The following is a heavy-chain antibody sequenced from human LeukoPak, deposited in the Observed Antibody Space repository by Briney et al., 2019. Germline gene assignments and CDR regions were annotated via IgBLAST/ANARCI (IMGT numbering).Heavy chain of an antibody. J-gene: IGHJ3*01. D-gene: IGHD2-21*02. CDR3: AKVAQSRGFYCSGDCLIWD. V-gene: IGHV3-48*03. Sequence: GGSLRLSCAASGFTFSSYFIHWVRQAPGKGPEWVSYISTSGRTMYYADSVKGRFTISRDNAKNSLYLQMNSLRAEDTAIYYCAKVAQSRGFYCSGDCLIWDWGQGTMVTVSS. CDR2: ISTSGRTM. CDR1: GFTFSSYF.